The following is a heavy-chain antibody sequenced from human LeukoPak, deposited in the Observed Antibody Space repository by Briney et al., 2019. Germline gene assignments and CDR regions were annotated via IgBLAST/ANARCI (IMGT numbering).Heavy chain of an antibody. D-gene: IGHD1-26*01. CDR3: ARLVGATYNFDY. V-gene: IGHV4-39*01. CDR1: GGSISSSSYY. Sequence: PSETLSLTCSVSGGSISSSSYYWGWIRQSPGKGLEWIGSIYYSGSTYYDPSLKSRVTISVDTSKDQFSLKLSSVTAADTAVYYCARLVGATYNFDYWGQGTLVTVSS. CDR2: IYYSGST. J-gene: IGHJ4*02.